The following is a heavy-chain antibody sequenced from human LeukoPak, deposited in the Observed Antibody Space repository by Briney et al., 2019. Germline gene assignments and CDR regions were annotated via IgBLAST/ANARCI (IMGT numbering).Heavy chain of an antibody. CDR1: GFTFSSYA. V-gene: IGHV3-23*01. D-gene: IGHD3-10*01. CDR2: ISGSGGST. J-gene: IGHJ4*02. Sequence: PGGSLRLSCAASGFTFSSYAMSWVRQAPGKGLEWVSAISGSGGSTYYADSVKGRFTISRDNSKNTLYLQMNSLRAEDTAVYYCAKVSHGSGSYYNRHFDYWGQGTLVTVSS. CDR3: AKVSHGSGSYYNRHFDY.